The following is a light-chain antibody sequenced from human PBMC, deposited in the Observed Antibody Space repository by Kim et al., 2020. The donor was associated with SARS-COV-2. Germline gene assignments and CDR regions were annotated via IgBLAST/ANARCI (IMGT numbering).Light chain of an antibody. CDR1: SSNIANNH. V-gene: IGLV1-51*01. J-gene: IGLJ2*01. Sequence: QSVLTQPPSVSAAPGQKVAISCSGSSSNIANNHVAWYQQVPGTAPKLLIYDNDKRPSGISDRFSGSKSGTSATLGITGLQTGDEADYHCGTWDNSLSAVGFGGGTQLTVL. CDR3: GTWDNSLSAVG. CDR2: DND.